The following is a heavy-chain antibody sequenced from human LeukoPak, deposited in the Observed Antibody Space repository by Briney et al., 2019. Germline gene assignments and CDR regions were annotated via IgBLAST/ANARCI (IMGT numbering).Heavy chain of an antibody. V-gene: IGHV3-53*01. CDR1: GFTVSSNY. CDR3: ARDYYDSSVGGDY. CDR2: IYSGGST. D-gene: IGHD3-22*01. J-gene: IGHJ4*02. Sequence: GGPLRLSCAASGFTVSSNYMSWVRQAPGKGLEWVSVIYSGGSTYYADSVKGRFTISRDNSKNTLYLQMNSPRAEDTAVYYCARDYYDSSVGGDYWGQGTLVTVSS.